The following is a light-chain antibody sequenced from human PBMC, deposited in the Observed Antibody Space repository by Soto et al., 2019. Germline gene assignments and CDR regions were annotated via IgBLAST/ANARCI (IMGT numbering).Light chain of an antibody. J-gene: IGKJ1*01. V-gene: IGKV3-20*01. CDR2: GAS. Sequence: ILLTPSPGTLSLSPEESATLSCRSSQSVSSSYLAWYQQQPGQAPRLLICGASSRATGIPDRFSGSGSAIDSTLTISRLQHDDFATYYCQQYNSYSGTFGQGTKVDIK. CDR3: QQYNSYSGT. CDR1: QSVSSSY.